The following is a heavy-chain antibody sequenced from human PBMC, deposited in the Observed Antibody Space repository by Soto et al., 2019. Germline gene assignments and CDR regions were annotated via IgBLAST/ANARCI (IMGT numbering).Heavy chain of an antibody. D-gene: IGHD6-25*01. V-gene: IGHV1-3*01. CDR1: GFTFRDNL. CDR2: LNPDTGNT. CDR3: ARDRRSVGPRANDAFDV. J-gene: IGHJ3*01. Sequence: QVQLVQSGAELKKPGASVNISCTASGFTFRDNLINWARQAPGQGLARMGWLNPDTGNTRYSETFQGRVTISRHSSAGIAYWELRALENGDTALYFCARDRRSVGPRANDAFDVWGQGNMITVSS.